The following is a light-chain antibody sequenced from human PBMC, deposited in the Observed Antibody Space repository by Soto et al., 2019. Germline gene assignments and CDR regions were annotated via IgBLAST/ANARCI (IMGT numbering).Light chain of an antibody. Sequence: GLTQSAGMLSLSPGERASLSCGASQSIXSRLPAWYQQKPGQAPRLLTYGASSRATGIPDRFSGTGSETDFTRTSSRRKPEYFAGYYCQQYDNTPSTFGQGTRLEIK. CDR1: QSIXSRL. CDR2: GAS. J-gene: IGKJ5*01. V-gene: IGKV3-20*01. CDR3: QQYDNTPST.